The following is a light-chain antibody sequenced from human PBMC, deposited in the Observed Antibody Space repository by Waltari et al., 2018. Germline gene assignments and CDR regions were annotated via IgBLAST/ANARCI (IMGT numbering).Light chain of an antibody. J-gene: IGKJ1*01. CDR2: GAS. V-gene: IGKV3-20*01. CDR1: QSVSRS. CDR3: QHYVRLPAT. Sequence: IVLTQSPGPLSLSPGERVTLSCRASQSVSRSLAWYQQKPGQAPKLLIYGASTRATGIPDRFTGSGSVTDFSLTISSLEPEDFAIYFCQHYVRLPATFGQGTKVEIK.